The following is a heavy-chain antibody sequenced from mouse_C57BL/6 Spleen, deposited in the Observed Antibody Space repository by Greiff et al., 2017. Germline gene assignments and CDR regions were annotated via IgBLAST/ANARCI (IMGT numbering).Heavy chain of an antibody. CDR1: GYTFTSYG. CDR2: IYPSSGNT. CDR3: ARSYYSNYWPFDY. Sequence: QVQLQQSGAELVRPGASVKLSCKASGYTFTSYGISWVKQRTGQGLEWIGEIYPSSGNTYYNEKFKGKATLTADKSSSTAYMEHRRLTSADSAVYFCARSYYSNYWPFDYWGQGTTLTVSS. V-gene: IGHV1-81*01. J-gene: IGHJ2*01. D-gene: IGHD2-5*01.